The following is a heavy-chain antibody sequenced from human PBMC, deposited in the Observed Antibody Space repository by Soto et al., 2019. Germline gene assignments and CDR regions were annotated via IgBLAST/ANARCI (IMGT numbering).Heavy chain of an antibody. CDR3: AKDVTVAGAPFYNTGLDV. J-gene: IGHJ6*02. V-gene: IGHV3-30*18. CDR2: ITYEGSYT. CDR1: GFDFSYYG. Sequence: QVQLVQSGGGLVQPGRSLRLSCAASGFDFSYYGLHWVRQTPGKGLEWVAFITYEGSYTDHLDSVKGRFTASRDNANNMLYLQMDSLRPEDTAVYYCAKDVTVAGAPFYNTGLDVWGQGTTVTVSS. D-gene: IGHD6-19*01.